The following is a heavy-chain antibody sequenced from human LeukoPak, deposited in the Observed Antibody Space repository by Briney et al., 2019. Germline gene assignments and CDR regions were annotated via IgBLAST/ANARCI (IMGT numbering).Heavy chain of an antibody. CDR2: IYYSGST. Sequence: PSQTLSLTCTVSGGSISSGGYFWTWIRQHPGKGLEWIGYIYYSGSTYYNPSLKSRVTISVDTSKNQFSLKLSSVTAADTAVYYCARSCYYDSSGYRSYYYYGMDVWGQGTTVTVSS. J-gene: IGHJ6*02. CDR3: ARSCYYDSSGYRSYYYYGMDV. V-gene: IGHV4-31*03. D-gene: IGHD3-22*01. CDR1: GGSISSGGYF.